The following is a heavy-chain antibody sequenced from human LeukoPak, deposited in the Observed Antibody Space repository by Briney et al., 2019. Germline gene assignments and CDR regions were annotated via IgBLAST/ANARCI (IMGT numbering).Heavy chain of an antibody. D-gene: IGHD3-22*01. Sequence: SVNVSCNASGATFSIYTISWVRQSPGQGLEWMGRIIPIFGIANYAQKFQGRVTITADKSTSTAYTELSSLRSEDTAVYYCARGTVIVGDRPEYFQHWGQGTLVTVSS. V-gene: IGHV1-69*02. CDR1: GATFSIYT. J-gene: IGHJ1*01. CDR2: IIPIFGIA. CDR3: ARGTVIVGDRPEYFQH.